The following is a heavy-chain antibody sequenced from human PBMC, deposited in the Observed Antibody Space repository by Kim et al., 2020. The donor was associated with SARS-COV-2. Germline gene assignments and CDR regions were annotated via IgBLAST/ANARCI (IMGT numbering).Heavy chain of an antibody. V-gene: IGHV3-9*01. CDR1: GFAFDDYA. Sequence: GGSLRLSCAASGFAFDDYAMHWVRQVPGKGLEWVLGISWDSASVSYVDSVRDRFAVSRDNVKNIFYLEMSALRSEDTALYFCAKGLLRGGLVRDYDAFDLCGQGT. CDR3: AKGLLRGGLVRDYDAFDL. CDR2: ISWDSASV. J-gene: IGHJ3*01. D-gene: IGHD3-10*01.